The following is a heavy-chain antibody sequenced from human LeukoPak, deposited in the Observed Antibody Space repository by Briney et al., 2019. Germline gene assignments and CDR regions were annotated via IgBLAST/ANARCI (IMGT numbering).Heavy chain of an antibody. CDR1: GFTFSSHA. CDR2: ISASGDNT. Sequence: PGGSLRLSCAASGFTFSSHAMSWVRQAPGKGLEWVSAISASGDNTYYADSVKGRFTISRDNSKNSLYLQMNSLRAEDTATYYCAKDPVGIGPAFAIWGQGTMVSVSS. CDR3: AKDPVGIGPAFAI. V-gene: IGHV3-23*01. D-gene: IGHD1-26*01. J-gene: IGHJ3*02.